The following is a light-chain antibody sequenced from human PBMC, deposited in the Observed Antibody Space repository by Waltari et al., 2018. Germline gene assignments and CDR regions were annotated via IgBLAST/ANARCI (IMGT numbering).Light chain of an antibody. Sequence: QSALTQPVSVSGSPGQSVTISCTGTSNNVGDYNLVSWFQHHPDQAPKLLIFYVSKRPSGCSTRFSGSKSGNTASLTISGLQTEDEADYYCCSYSAGGSWMFGGGTKLTVL. CDR3: CSYSAGGSWM. CDR1: SNNVGDYNL. J-gene: IGLJ3*02. CDR2: YVS. V-gene: IGLV2-23*02.